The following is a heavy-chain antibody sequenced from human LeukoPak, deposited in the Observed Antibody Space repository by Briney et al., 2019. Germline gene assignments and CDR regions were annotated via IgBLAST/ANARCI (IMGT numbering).Heavy chain of an antibody. Sequence: GGSLRLSCTVSGFTFSSYWMNWVRQAPGKGLEWLATIKQDGSEKYYVDSVKGRFTISRDNAKNTLYLQMNSLRAEDTAVYYCASGRLDYYDTSGPYYWGQGALVTVSS. J-gene: IGHJ4*02. CDR2: IKQDGSEK. CDR1: GFTFSSYW. D-gene: IGHD3-22*01. CDR3: ASGRLDYYDTSGPYY. V-gene: IGHV3-7*01.